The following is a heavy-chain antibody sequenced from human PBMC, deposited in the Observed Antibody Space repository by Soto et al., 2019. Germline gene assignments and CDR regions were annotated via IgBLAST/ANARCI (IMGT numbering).Heavy chain of an antibody. CDR2: TSWNSERI. Sequence: EVQLVESGGGVVQPGRSLRLSCAASGFTFDDYAMHWVRQPPGTGLEWVAGTSWNSERIGYADSVGGRFTIFRDNAKNSLDLQMNSLIAEDTALYYCVRDMGTDYYYYGMDVWGQGTPVTVSS. V-gene: IGHV3-9*01. CDR3: VRDMGTDYYYYGMDV. CDR1: GFTFDDYA. D-gene: IGHD2-21*02. J-gene: IGHJ6*02.